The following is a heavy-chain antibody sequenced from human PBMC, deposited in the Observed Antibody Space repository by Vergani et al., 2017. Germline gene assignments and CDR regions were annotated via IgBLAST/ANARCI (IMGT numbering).Heavy chain of an antibody. D-gene: IGHD6-19*01. V-gene: IGHV3-30-3*01. J-gene: IGHJ4*02. CDR3: ATHGGYSSGWYYVFGSLTLDY. Sequence: QVQLVESGGGVVQPGRSLRLSCAASGFTFSSYAMHWVRQAPGKGLEWVAVISYDGSNKYYADSVKGRFTISRDNSKNTLYLQMNSLRAEDTAVYYCATHGGYSSGWYYVFGSLTLDYWGQGTLVTVSS. CDR1: GFTFSSYA. CDR2: ISYDGSNK.